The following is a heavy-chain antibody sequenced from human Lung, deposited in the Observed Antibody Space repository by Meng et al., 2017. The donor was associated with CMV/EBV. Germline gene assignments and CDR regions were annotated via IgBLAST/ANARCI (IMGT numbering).Heavy chain of an antibody. CDR1: GFTFSSYW. Sequence: SXAASGFTFSSYWMSWVRQAPGKGLEWVANIKQDGSEKYYVDSVKGRFTISRDNAKNSLYLQMNSLRAEDTAVYYCARVRYSKGMGYYYGMDVWGQGTXVTVSS. V-gene: IGHV3-7*01. D-gene: IGHD3-16*02. CDR3: ARVRYSKGMGYYYGMDV. J-gene: IGHJ6*02. CDR2: IKQDGSEK.